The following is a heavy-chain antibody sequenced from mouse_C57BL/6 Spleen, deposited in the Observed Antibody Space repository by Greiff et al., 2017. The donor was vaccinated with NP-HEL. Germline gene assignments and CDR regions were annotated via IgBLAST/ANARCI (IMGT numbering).Heavy chain of an antibody. CDR3: AIITTPHYYAMDY. J-gene: IGHJ4*01. CDR1: GYTFTSYW. V-gene: IGHV1-64*01. D-gene: IGHD1-1*01. CDR2: IHPNSGST. Sequence: VQLQQSGAELVKPGASVKLSCKASGYTFTSYWMHWVKQRPGQGLEWIGMIHPNSGSTNYNEKFKSKATLTVDKSSSTAYMQLSSLTSEDSAVYYCAIITTPHYYAMDYWGQGTSVTVSS.